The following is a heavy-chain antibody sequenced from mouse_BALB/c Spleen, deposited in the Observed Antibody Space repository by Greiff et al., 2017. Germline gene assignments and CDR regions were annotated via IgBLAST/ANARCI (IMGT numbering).Heavy chain of an antibody. CDR2: IDPSDSET. CDR3: ATMITTWAMDY. V-gene: IGHV1-74*01. D-gene: IGHD2-4*01. CDR1: GYSFTSYW. Sequence: VQLQQSGPQLVRPGASVKISCKASGYSFTSYWMHWVKQRPGQGLEWIGMIDPSDSETRLNQKFKDKATLTVDKSSSTAYMQLSSPTSEDSAVYYCATMITTWAMDYWGQGTSVTVSS. J-gene: IGHJ4*01.